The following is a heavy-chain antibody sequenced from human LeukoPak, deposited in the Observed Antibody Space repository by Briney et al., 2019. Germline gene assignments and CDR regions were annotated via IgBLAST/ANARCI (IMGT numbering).Heavy chain of an antibody. J-gene: IGHJ4*02. D-gene: IGHD3-3*01. V-gene: IGHV4-39*01. Sequence: PSETLSLTCTVSGGSLSSRSHYWGCIRRFPGKGLQWIASVYFTGSTCYNPSLTSRATVSVDTSKNQFSLKLSSVTAADTAVYYCARAESGATAFFDYWGQGTLVTVSS. CDR1: GGSLSSRSHY. CDR3: ARAESGATAFFDY. CDR2: VYFTGST.